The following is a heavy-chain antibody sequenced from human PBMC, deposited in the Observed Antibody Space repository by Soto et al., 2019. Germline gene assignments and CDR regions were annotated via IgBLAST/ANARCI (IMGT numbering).Heavy chain of an antibody. V-gene: IGHV3-30*18. D-gene: IGHD6-19*01. J-gene: IGHJ4*02. CDR3: AEGRTITVAGPEFDY. CDR1: GFTFSNYG. Sequence: GGSLRPSCAASGFTFSNYGMHWVRQAPGKGLEWVAVISYDGSNKYYADSVKGRFTISRDNSKNTLYLQMNSLRAEDTAVYYCAEGRTITVAGPEFDYWGQGTLVTVSS. CDR2: ISYDGSNK.